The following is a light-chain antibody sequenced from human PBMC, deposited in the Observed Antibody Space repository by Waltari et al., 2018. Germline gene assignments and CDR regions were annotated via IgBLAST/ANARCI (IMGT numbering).Light chain of an antibody. CDR3: QQYGESPLFA. Sequence: VLLTQSPATLSLSPGETAPLPCRTSQYISSAYLAWYQQKPGQAPRVLVYGASMRASGVPDRFSCGGSGRDFTLTINRLEPEDVAVYYCQQYGESPLFAFGQGTKVEMK. V-gene: IGKV3-20*01. CDR1: QYISSAY. CDR2: GAS. J-gene: IGKJ2*01.